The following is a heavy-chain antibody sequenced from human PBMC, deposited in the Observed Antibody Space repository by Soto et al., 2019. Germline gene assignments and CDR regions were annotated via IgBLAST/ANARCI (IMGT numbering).Heavy chain of an antibody. Sequence: EVQVLESGGGLVQPGGSLRLSCAASESAFRGYGMSWVRQAPGKGLEWVSCITSAGATYYADSVKGRFSIFRDTSRNTLFLQMNNLRAEDTAIYCCANRAIYTVSTDYWGKGTLVTVSS. CDR2: ITSAGAT. V-gene: IGHV3-23*01. CDR1: ESAFRGYG. CDR3: ANRAIYTVSTDY. D-gene: IGHD2-2*02. J-gene: IGHJ4*02.